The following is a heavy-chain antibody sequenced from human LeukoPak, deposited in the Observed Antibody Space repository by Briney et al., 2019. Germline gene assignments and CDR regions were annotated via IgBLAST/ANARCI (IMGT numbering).Heavy chain of an antibody. D-gene: IGHD2-15*01. Sequence: GGSLRHSCATSGFTFSSYEMNWVRQAPGKGLEWVSYISSSGRTVYYGDSVKGRFPISRDNAKNSLDLQMNSLRAEDTAVYYCVRDQKPYCTGGSCYYYWGQGTLVTVSS. CDR1: GFTFSSYE. CDR2: ISSSGRTV. V-gene: IGHV3-48*03. J-gene: IGHJ1*01. CDR3: VRDQKPYCTGGSCYYY.